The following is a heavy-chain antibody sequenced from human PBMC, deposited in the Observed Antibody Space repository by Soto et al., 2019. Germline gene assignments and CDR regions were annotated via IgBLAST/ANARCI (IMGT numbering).Heavy chain of an antibody. J-gene: IGHJ4*02. CDR2: FYYSGST. V-gene: IGHV4-31*03. D-gene: IGHD2-2*01. CDR3: AREVYCSSTSCHYFDY. Sequence: QVQLQESGPGLVTPSQTLSLTCTVSGGSISSGGYYWSWIRQHPGKGLECIGYFYYSGSTYYNPSLKSRVTISVDTSKNQFSLKLSSVTAADTAVYYCAREVYCSSTSCHYFDYWGQGTLVTVSS. CDR1: GGSISSGGYY.